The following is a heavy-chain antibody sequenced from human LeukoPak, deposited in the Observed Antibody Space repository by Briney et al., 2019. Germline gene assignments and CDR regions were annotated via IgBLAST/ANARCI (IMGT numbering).Heavy chain of an antibody. CDR1: GFTFSDYS. CDR2: ISSISSYI. Sequence: GGSLRLSCAASGFTFSDYSMNWVRQAPGQGLEWVSSISSISSYIYYADSVKGRFTISRDNAKNSLFLQMKSLRAEDTAVYYCARESYGNWFDPWGRGTLVTVSS. J-gene: IGHJ5*02. V-gene: IGHV3-21*01. D-gene: IGHD3-10*01. CDR3: ARESYGNWFDP.